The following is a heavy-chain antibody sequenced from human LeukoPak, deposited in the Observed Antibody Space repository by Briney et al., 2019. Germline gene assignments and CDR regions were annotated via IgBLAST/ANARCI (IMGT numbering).Heavy chain of an antibody. V-gene: IGHV3-21*01. CDR2: ISYSSSSI. CDR1: GFSFRRYS. CDR3: ARDQGTYTDYDVDY. Sequence: GGSLRLSCVASGFSFRRYSMNWVRQAPGKGLEWVAYISYSSSSIYYADSVKGRFIITRDNAENSLFLQMNSLRAEDTAVYYCARDQGTYTDYDVDYWGQGTLVTVSS. J-gene: IGHJ4*02. D-gene: IGHD4-17*01.